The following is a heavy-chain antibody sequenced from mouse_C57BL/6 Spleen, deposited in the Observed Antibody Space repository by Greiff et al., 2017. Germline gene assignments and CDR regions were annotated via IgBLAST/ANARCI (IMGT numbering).Heavy chain of an antibody. CDR1: GYTFTSYW. Sequence: QVHVKQPGAELVMPGASVKLSCKASGYTFTSYWMHWVKQRPGQGLEWIGEIDPSDSYTNYNQKFKGKSTLTVDKASSTAYMQLSSLTSEDSAVYYCARPHYGHKLGLDYWGQGTTLTVSS. CDR3: ARPHYGHKLGLDY. D-gene: IGHD1-1*02. V-gene: IGHV1-69*01. CDR2: IDPSDSYT. J-gene: IGHJ2*01.